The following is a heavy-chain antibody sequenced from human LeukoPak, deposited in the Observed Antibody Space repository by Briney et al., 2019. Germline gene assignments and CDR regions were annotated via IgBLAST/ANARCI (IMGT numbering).Heavy chain of an antibody. CDR2: IWYDGSNK. CDR1: GFTFRSYG. V-gene: IGHV3-33*01. Sequence: GRSLRLSCAASGFTFRSYGMHWVRQAPGKGLEWVAVIWYDGSNKHYADSVKGRFTISRDNSKNTLYLQMNSLRAEDTAVYYCARETAMVPDHWGQGTLGTGSS. J-gene: IGHJ5*02. D-gene: IGHD5-18*01. CDR3: ARETAMVPDH.